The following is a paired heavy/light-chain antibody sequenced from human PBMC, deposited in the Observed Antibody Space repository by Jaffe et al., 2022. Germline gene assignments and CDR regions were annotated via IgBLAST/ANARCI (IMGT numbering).Heavy chain of an antibody. Sequence: EVQLVESGGGLVQPGGSLRLSCAASGFTFSSYEMNWVRQAPGKGLEWVSYISSSGSTIYYADSVKGRFTISRDNAKNSLYLQMNSLRAEDTAVYYCARGDYCSGGSCYPISYFDYWGQGTLVTVSS. CDR2: ISSSGSTI. CDR3: ARGDYCSGGSCYPISYFDY. CDR1: GFTFSSYE. V-gene: IGHV3-48*03. J-gene: IGHJ4*02. D-gene: IGHD2-15*01.
Light chain of an antibody. J-gene: IGLJ2*01. CDR3: SSYTSSSTYVV. Sequence: QSALTQPASVSGSPGQSITISCTGTSSDVGGYNYVSWYQQHPGKAPKLMIYEVSNRPSGVSNRFSGSKSGNTASLTISGLQAEDEADYYCSSYTSSSTYVVFGGGTKLTVL. CDR1: SSDVGGYNY. V-gene: IGLV2-14*01. CDR2: EVS.